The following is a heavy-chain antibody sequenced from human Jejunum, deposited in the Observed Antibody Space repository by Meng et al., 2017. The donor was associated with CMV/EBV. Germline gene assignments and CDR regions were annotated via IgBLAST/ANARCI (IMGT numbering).Heavy chain of an antibody. D-gene: IGHD2-15*01. J-gene: IGHJ4*02. CDR1: GYTVSDYY. Sequence: QLQRWQSGAEVKNAGATVKTSCKASGYTVSDYYLHWARQAPGQGLEWMGWINPKSGDTNYAQKFQGRVTMTRDTSITTAYMELSRLTSDDTAVYYCATDCGGGMCYGRAFDYWGQGTLVTVSS. CDR3: ATDCGGGMCYGRAFDY. CDR2: INPKSGDT. V-gene: IGHV1-2*02.